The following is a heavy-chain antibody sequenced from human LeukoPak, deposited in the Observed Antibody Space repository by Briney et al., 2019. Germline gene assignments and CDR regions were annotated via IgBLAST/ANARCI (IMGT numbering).Heavy chain of an antibody. V-gene: IGHV1-2*02. CDR1: GYTFTSYG. J-gene: IGHJ5*02. D-gene: IGHD1-7*01. CDR2: INPNSGGT. Sequence: ASVKVSCKASGYTFTSYGISWVRQAPGQGLEWMGWINPNSGGTNYAQKFQGRVTMTRDTSISTAYMELSRLRSDATAVYYCAREATSGGITGTTIDPWGQGTLVTVSS. CDR3: AREATSGGITGTTIDP.